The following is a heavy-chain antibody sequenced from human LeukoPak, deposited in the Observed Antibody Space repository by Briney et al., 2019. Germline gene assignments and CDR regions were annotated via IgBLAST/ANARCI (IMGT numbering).Heavy chain of an antibody. V-gene: IGHV7-4-1*02. CDR3: ARDRNGPGSYNDAFDI. D-gene: IGHD3-10*01. Sequence: ASVKVSCKASGYTFTSYAMNWARQAPGQGLEWMGWINTNTGNPTYAQGFTGRFVFSLDTSVSTAYLQISSLKAEDTAVYYCARDRNGPGSYNDAFDIWGQGTMVTVSS. J-gene: IGHJ3*02. CDR1: GYTFTSYA. CDR2: INTNTGNP.